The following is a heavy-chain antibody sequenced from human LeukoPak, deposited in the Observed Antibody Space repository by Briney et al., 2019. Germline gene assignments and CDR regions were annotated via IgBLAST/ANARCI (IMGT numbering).Heavy chain of an antibody. Sequence: PGGSLRLSCAASGFTFSSYSMNWVRQAPGKGLEWVSSISTSSSYIYYVDSVKGRFTISRDNARSSVYLQMNSLRVEDTAVYYCARERIQLWLLGVWDRYWGQGTLVTVSS. CDR2: ISTSSSYI. J-gene: IGHJ4*02. D-gene: IGHD5-18*01. V-gene: IGHV3-21*03. CDR1: GFTFSSYS. CDR3: ARERIQLWLLGVWDRY.